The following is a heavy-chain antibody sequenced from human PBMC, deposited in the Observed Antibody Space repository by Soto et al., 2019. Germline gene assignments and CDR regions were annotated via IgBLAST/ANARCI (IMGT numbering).Heavy chain of an antibody. CDR3: AIGGDWYFFDM. CDR1: GYSFTNYW. Sequence: GESLKISCKGSGYSFTNYWIGWVRQMPGKGLEWMGIIYPGDSDTRYSPSFQGQVAISADKSISTAYLQWSSLRASDTAMYYCAIGGDWYFFDMWAQGTMVTVSS. V-gene: IGHV5-51*01. CDR2: IYPGDSDT. J-gene: IGHJ3*02. D-gene: IGHD2-21*02.